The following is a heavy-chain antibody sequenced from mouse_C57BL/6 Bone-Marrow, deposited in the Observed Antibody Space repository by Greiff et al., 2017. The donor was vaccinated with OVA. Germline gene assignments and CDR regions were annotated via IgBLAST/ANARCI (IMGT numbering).Heavy chain of an antibody. V-gene: IGHV1-50*01. CDR2: IDPSDSYT. CDR1: GYTFTSSW. Sequence: QVQLQQPGAELVKPGASVKLSCKASGYTFTSSWMQWVKQRPGQGLEWIGEIDPSDSYTNYNQKFKGKATLTVDTSSSTASMQLSSLTSEDSAVDNCAREGPLYCMPPYYFDYWGQGTTLTVSS. J-gene: IGHJ2*01. CDR3: AREGPLYCMPPYYFDY. D-gene: IGHD2-1*01.